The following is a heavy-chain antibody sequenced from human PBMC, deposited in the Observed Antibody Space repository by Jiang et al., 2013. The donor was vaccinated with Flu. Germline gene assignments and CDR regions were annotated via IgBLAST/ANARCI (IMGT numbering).Heavy chain of an antibody. V-gene: IGHV1-2*02. J-gene: IGHJ4*02. CDR3: ARRTTVTSGFEY. CDR2: INPNSGGT. Sequence: GAEVKKPGASVKVSCKASGYTLTAYYIHWVRQAPGQGLEWMGWINPNSGGTDYAQKFQGRVTMTRDTSINTAYMELNSLRSDDTAVYYCARRTTVTSGFEYWGQGTLVTVSS. D-gene: IGHD4-17*01. CDR1: GYTLTAYY.